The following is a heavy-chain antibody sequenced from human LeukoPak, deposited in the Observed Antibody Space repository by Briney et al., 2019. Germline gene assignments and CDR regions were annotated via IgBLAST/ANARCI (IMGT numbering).Heavy chain of an antibody. CDR1: GFTFSSYG. D-gene: IGHD3-22*01. CDR3: VKDPTSDSSWRITMIVVVSPHFDY. V-gene: IGHV3-30*02. J-gene: IGHJ4*02. CDR2: IRYDGSNK. Sequence: GGSLRLSCAASGFTFSSYGMHWVRQAPGKGLEWVAFIRYDGSNKYYADSVKGRFTISRDNSKNTLYLQMSSLRAEDTAVYYCVKDPTSDSSWRITMIVVVSPHFDYWGQGTLVTVSS.